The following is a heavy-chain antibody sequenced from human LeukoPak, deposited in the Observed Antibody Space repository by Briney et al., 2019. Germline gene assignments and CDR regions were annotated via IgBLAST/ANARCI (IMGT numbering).Heavy chain of an antibody. CDR2: SATTKPNSCTT. CDR3: VRVVTTGSGWYHSDT. Sequence: PGGSLRLSCAGAGFSIIDHHMDWVRQAPGEGLEWIGRSATTKPNSCTTQYAASVRGRFTISRDDSQNSLYLLLNSLKPEDTAVYFCVRVVTTGSGWYHSDTWGLGTLVTVSS. D-gene: IGHD6-13*01. V-gene: IGHV3-72*01. J-gene: IGHJ5*02. CDR1: GFSIIDHH.